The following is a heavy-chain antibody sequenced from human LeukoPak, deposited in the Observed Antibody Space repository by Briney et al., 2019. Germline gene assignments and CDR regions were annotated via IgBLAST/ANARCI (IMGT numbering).Heavy chain of an antibody. V-gene: IGHV1-69*13. J-gene: IGHJ6*02. D-gene: IGHD6-19*01. CDR2: IIPIFGTA. CDR3: ASYPGKAVAVDSYYYYGMDV. CDR1: GGTFSSYA. Sequence: SVKVSCKASGGTFSSYAISWVRQAPGQGLEWMGGIIPIFGTANYAQKFQGRVTITADESTSTAYMELSSLRSEDTAVYYCASYPGKAVAVDSYYYYGMDVWGQGTTVTVSS.